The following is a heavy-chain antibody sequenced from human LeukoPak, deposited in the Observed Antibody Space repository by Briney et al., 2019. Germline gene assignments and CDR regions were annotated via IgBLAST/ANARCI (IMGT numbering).Heavy chain of an antibody. Sequence: KPSETLSLTCTVSGGSISSSSYSWGWIRQPPGKGLEWIGSIYYSGSTYYNPSLKSRVTISVDTSKNQFSLKLSSVTAADTAVYYCARHVSRWLRLPPSYFDYWGQGTLVTVSS. V-gene: IGHV4-39*01. CDR2: IYYSGST. J-gene: IGHJ4*02. D-gene: IGHD5-12*01. CDR3: ARHVSRWLRLPPSYFDY. CDR1: GGSISSSSYS.